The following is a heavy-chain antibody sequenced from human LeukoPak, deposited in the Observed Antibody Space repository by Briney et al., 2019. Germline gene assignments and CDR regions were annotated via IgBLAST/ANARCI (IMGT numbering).Heavy chain of an antibody. J-gene: IGHJ4*02. CDR1: GGSFSGYY. V-gene: IGHV4-34*01. D-gene: IGHD2-15*01. CDR3: ASSPVVAATWY. Sequence: SETLSLTCAVYGGSFSGYYWSWIRQPPGKALEWIGEINHSGSTNYNPSLKSRVTISVDTSKNQFSLKLSSVTAADTAVYYCASSPVVAATWYWGQGTLVTVSS. CDR2: INHSGST.